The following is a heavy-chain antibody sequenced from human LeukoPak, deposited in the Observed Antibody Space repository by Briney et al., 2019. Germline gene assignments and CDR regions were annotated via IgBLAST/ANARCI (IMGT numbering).Heavy chain of an antibody. Sequence: PGGSLRLSCAASGFTFSSYAMHRVRQAPGKGLGGGAVISYDGSNKYYADSVKGRFTISRDNSKNTLYLQMNSLRAEDTAVYYCAKDAQSSSYKYNWFDPWGQGTLVTVSS. D-gene: IGHD6-13*01. CDR1: GFTFSSYA. J-gene: IGHJ5*02. CDR3: AKDAQSSSYKYNWFDP. V-gene: IGHV3-30-3*01. CDR2: ISYDGSNK.